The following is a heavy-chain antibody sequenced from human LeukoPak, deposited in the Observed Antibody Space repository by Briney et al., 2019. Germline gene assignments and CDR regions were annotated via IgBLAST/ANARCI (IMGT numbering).Heavy chain of an antibody. CDR3: ARFGWDYDSSGYYH. CDR1: GYTFTSYG. D-gene: IGHD3-22*01. Sequence: RASVKVSCKASGYTFTSYGISWVRQAPGQGLEWMGWISAYNGNTNYAQKLQGRVTMTTDTSTSTAYMELRSLRSDDTAVYYCARFGWDYDSSGYYHWGQGTLVTVSS. V-gene: IGHV1-18*01. J-gene: IGHJ4*02. CDR2: ISAYNGNT.